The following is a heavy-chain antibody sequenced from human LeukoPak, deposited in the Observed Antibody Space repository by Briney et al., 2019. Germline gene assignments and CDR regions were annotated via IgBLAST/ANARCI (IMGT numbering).Heavy chain of an antibody. Sequence: GGSLRLSCAASGFTFGDYAMHWVRQARGKGVEWGAGISWKSGSIGYADSVKGRFTISRDNAKNSLDLEMNSPRAEESALYYCARDLYRIVVVPRYFDYWGQRPLVPVSS. J-gene: IGHJ4*02. V-gene: IGHV3-9*01. CDR3: ARDLYRIVVVPRYFDY. CDR1: GFTFGDYA. D-gene: IGHD3-22*01. CDR2: ISWKSGSI.